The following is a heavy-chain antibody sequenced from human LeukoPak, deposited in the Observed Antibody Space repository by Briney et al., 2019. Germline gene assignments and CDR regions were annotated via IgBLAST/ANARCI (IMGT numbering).Heavy chain of an antibody. CDR1: GFTFSSYW. D-gene: IGHD3-10*01. CDR3: AKEASKNYYGSGSYYSDY. CDR2: ISGSGGST. V-gene: IGHV3-23*01. Sequence: PGGSLRLSCAASGFTFSSYWMSWVRQAPGKGLEWVSAISGSGGSTYYADSVKGRFTISRDNSKNTLYLQMNSLRAEDTAVYYCAKEASKNYYGSGSYYSDYWGQGTLVTVSS. J-gene: IGHJ4*02.